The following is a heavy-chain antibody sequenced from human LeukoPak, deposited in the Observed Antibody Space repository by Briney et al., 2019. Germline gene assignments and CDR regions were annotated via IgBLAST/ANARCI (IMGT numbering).Heavy chain of an antibody. Sequence: SQTLSLTCTVSGDSISSGGYYWSWIRQHPGKGLEWIGYIYYSGSTYYNPSLKSRVTISVDTSKNQFSLKLSSVTAADTAVYYCARGPASGYYSHYFDYWGQGTLVTVSS. D-gene: IGHD3-22*01. CDR1: GDSISSGGYY. V-gene: IGHV4-31*03. CDR2: IYYSGST. CDR3: ARGPASGYYSHYFDY. J-gene: IGHJ4*02.